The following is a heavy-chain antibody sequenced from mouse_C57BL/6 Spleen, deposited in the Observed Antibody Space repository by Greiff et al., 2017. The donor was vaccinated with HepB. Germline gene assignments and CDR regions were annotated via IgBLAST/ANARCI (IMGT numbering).Heavy chain of an antibody. CDR3: ARDTTVFMDY. CDR1: GYTFTDYY. Sequence: VQLQQSGPVLVKPGASVKMSCKASGYTFTDYYMNWVKQSHGKSLEWIGVINPYNGGTSYNQKFKGKATLTVDKSSSTAYMELNSLTSEDSAVYYCARDTTVFMDYWGQGTSVTVSS. CDR2: INPYNGGT. J-gene: IGHJ4*01. D-gene: IGHD1-1*01. V-gene: IGHV1-19*01.